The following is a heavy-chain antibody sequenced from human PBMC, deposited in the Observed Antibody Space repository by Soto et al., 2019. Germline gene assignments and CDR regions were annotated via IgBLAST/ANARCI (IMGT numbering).Heavy chain of an antibody. CDR3: ARAPPGPSPRWDV. CDR2: IYATGKT. J-gene: IGHJ6*02. CDR1: GASMSSGGHS. D-gene: IGHD3-10*01. V-gene: IGHV4-30-2*06. Sequence: ASETLSLTCAVSGASMSSGGHSWSWIRQSPGKGLEWIGCIYATGKTYYNPSLRSRVTISVDTSNNLFSLNVTSVTAADTAVYYCARAPPGPSPRWDVWGQGTTVTVSS.